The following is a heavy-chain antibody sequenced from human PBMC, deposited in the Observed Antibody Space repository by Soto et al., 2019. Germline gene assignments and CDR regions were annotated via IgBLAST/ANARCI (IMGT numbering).Heavy chain of an antibody. CDR2: IIPILGIA. CDR1: GGTFSSYT. D-gene: IGHD3-22*01. Sequence: SVKVSCKASGGTFSSYTISWVRQAPGQGLEWMGRIIPILGIANYAQKFQGRVTITADKSTSTAYMELSSLRSEDTAVYYCARWGSYYYDSSGYYSLDYWGQGTLVTVSS. CDR3: ARWGSYYYDSSGYYSLDY. J-gene: IGHJ4*02. V-gene: IGHV1-69*02.